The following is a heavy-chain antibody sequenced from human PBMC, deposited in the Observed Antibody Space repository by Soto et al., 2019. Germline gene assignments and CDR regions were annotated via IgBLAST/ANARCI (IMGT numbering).Heavy chain of an antibody. CDR3: ARDLDASGSYYTDY. Sequence: QVQLVQSGAEVKKPGASVKVSCKASGYTFSSIGISWVRQAPGQGLEWMGWISPYKGNTHYAQGLQGRVTMTIDTSTSTAYMELRSLRSDDTAVYYCARDLDASGSYYTDYWGQGTLVTVSS. D-gene: IGHD3-10*01. CDR1: GYTFSSIG. CDR2: ISPYKGNT. J-gene: IGHJ4*02. V-gene: IGHV1-18*01.